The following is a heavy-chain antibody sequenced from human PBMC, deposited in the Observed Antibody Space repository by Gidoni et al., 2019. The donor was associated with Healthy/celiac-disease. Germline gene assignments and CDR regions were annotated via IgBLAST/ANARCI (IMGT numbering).Heavy chain of an antibody. V-gene: IGHV3-23*01. CDR2: SSGSGGST. CDR3: AKDFGRRIAVAFDY. D-gene: IGHD6-19*01. CDR1: GFTFSRYA. J-gene: IGHJ4*02. Sequence: EVQLLESGGGLVQPGGSLILSCAAAGFTFSRYAMSWVRQAPGKGLEWVSASSGSGGSTYYADSLKGRFTIAIDNSKNTLYLQMNSLRAEDTAVYYCAKDFGRRIAVAFDYWAREPWSPSPQ.